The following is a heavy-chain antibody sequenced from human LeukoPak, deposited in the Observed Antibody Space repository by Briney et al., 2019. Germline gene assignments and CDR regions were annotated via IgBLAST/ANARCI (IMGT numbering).Heavy chain of an antibody. J-gene: IGHJ5*02. CDR2: IYTSGST. V-gene: IGHV4-4*07. CDR3: ARDRWDYDILTGRTTDNWFDP. D-gene: IGHD3-9*01. Sequence: PSETLSLTCTVSGGSISSYYWSWIRQPAGKGLEWIGRIYTSGSTNYNPSLKSRVTMSVDTSKNQFSLKLSSVTAADTAVYYCARDRWDYDILTGRTTDNWFDPWGQGTLVTVSS. CDR1: GGSISSYY.